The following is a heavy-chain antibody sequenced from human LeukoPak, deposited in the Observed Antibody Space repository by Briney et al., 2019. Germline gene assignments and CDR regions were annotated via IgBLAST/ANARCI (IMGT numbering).Heavy chain of an antibody. Sequence: ASVKVSCKASGYTFTSYDINWVRQATGQGLEWMGWMNPNSGNTGYAQKFQGRVTITADESTSTAYMELSSLRSEDTAVYYCATQKGVAVAGSFDYWGQGTLVTVSS. V-gene: IGHV1-8*01. D-gene: IGHD6-19*01. CDR3: ATQKGVAVAGSFDY. CDR2: MNPNSGNT. J-gene: IGHJ4*02. CDR1: GYTFTSYD.